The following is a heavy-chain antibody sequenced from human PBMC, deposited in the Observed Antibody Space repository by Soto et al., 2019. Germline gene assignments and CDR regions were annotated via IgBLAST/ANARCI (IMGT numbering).Heavy chain of an antibody. CDR3: AKDHLEGDCGGDCLDYGMDV. J-gene: IGHJ6*02. Sequence: KPSETLSLTCAVSGGSISSGGYSWSWIRQPPGKGLEWIGYIYHSGSTYYNPSLKSRVTISVDRSKNQFSLKLSSVTAADTAVYYCAKDHLEGDCGGDCLDYGMDVWGQGTTVTVSS. CDR1: GGSISSGGYS. D-gene: IGHD2-21*02. V-gene: IGHV4-30-2*01. CDR2: IYHSGST.